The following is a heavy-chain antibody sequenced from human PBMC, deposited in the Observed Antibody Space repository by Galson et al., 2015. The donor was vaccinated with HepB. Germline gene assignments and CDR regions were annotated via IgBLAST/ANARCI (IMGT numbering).Heavy chain of an antibody. J-gene: IGHJ4*02. D-gene: IGHD5-12*01. CDR3: ARGDEWLLDY. Sequence: GYYWSWIRQHPGKGLEWIGYIYYSGSTYYNPSLKSRVTISVDTSKNQFSLKLSSVTAADTAVYYCARGDEWLLDYWGQGTLVTVSS. CDR1: GYY. V-gene: IGHV4-31*02. CDR2: IYYSGST.